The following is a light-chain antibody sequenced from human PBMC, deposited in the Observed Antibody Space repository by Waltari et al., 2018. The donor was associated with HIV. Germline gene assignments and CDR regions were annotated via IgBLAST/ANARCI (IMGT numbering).Light chain of an antibody. CDR2: AAS. CDR3: QQRTNWPLT. CDR1: QGISSY. Sequence: AIRMTPSPSSFSASTGDRVTITCRASQGISSYLAWYQQKPGKAPKLLIYAASTLQSGVPSRFSGSGSGTDFTLTISCLQSEDFATYYCQQRTNWPLTFGGGTKVEIK. V-gene: IGKV1-8*01. J-gene: IGKJ4*01.